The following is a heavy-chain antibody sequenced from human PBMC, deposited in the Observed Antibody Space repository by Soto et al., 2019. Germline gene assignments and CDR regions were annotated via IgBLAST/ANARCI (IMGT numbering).Heavy chain of an antibody. CDR2: IIPIFGTA. Sequence: QVQLVQSGAEVKKPGSSVKVSCKASGGTFSSYAISWVRQAPGQGLEWMGGIIPIFGTANYAQKFQGRVTITADESTRTAYMELSRLRSEDTAVYYCASPGGGRNYYYYGMDVWGQGTTVTVSS. D-gene: IGHD1-1*01. J-gene: IGHJ6*02. CDR3: ASPGGGRNYYYYGMDV. CDR1: GGTFSSYA. V-gene: IGHV1-69*12.